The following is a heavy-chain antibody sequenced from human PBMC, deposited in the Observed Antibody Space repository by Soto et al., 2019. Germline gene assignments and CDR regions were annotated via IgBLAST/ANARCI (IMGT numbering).Heavy chain of an antibody. D-gene: IGHD6-13*01. J-gene: IGHJ3*02. V-gene: IGHV4-4*02. Sequence: SETLSLTCAVSGGSIISSNWWSLVRHPPGKGLEWIGEIYHSGSTNYNPSLKSRVTISVDKSKNQFSLKLSSVTAADTAVYYCARSEGQQLLRGFAFDIWGQGTMVT. CDR1: GGSIISSNW. CDR3: ARSEGQQLLRGFAFDI. CDR2: IYHSGST.